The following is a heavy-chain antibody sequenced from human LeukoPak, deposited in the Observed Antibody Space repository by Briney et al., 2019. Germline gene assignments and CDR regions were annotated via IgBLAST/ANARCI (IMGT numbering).Heavy chain of an antibody. CDR3: ARLWALGGDYYYGMDV. J-gene: IGHJ6*04. Sequence: GESLKISCKGSGYSFTSYWISWVRQMPGKGLEWMGRIDPSDSYTNYGPSFQGHVTISADKSISTAYLQWSSLKASDTAMYYCARLWALGGDYYYGMDVWGKGTTVTVSS. CDR1: GYSFTSYW. D-gene: IGHD3-10*01. CDR2: IDPSDSYT. V-gene: IGHV5-10-1*01.